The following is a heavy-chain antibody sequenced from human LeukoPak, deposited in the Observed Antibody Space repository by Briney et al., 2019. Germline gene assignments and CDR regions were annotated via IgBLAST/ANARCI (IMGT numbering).Heavy chain of an antibody. V-gene: IGHV4-34*01. CDR2: INHSGST. J-gene: IGHJ4*02. CDR1: GGSFSGYY. Sequence: KPSETLSLTCAVYGGSFSGYYWSWIRQPPGKGLEWIGEINHSGSTNYNPSLKSRVTISVDTSKNQFSLKLSSVTAADTAVYYCARQGPYYGSGSYYSRLRGYFDYWGQGTLVTVSS. D-gene: IGHD3-10*01. CDR3: ARQGPYYGSGSYYSRLRGYFDY.